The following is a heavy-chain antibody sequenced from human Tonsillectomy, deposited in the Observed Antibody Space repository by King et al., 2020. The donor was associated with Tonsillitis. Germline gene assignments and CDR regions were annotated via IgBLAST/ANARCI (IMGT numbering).Heavy chain of an antibody. CDR2: IYIDGSAT. CDR1: GFAFSNYA. Sequence: VQLVESGGGLVQPGGSLRLSCAASGFAFSNYAMSWVRQAPGKGLEWVSVIYIDGSATYYADSVKGRFTISRDNSKNSLYLQMNSLGAEDTAVYYCAKEGTGDYPPAADYCGQGTLVTVSS. CDR3: AKEGTGDYPPAADY. D-gene: IGHD7-27*01. J-gene: IGHJ4*02. V-gene: IGHV3-23*03.